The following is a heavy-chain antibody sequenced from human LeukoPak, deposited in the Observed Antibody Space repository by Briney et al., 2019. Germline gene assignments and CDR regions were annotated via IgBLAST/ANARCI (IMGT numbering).Heavy chain of an antibody. D-gene: IGHD4-17*01. CDR1: GGSISSYY. Sequence: SETLSLTCTVSGGSISSYYWSWIRQPPGKGLEWIGYIYYSGSTNYNPSLKSRVTISVDTSKNQFSLKLSSVTAADTAVYYCARTVATVNYFDYWGQGTLVTVSS. V-gene: IGHV4-59*01. CDR3: ARTVATVNYFDY. J-gene: IGHJ4*02. CDR2: IYYSGST.